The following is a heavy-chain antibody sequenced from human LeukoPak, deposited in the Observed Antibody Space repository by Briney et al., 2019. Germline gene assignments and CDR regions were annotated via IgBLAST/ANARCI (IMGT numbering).Heavy chain of an antibody. CDR3: ARDSRSTGTLKH. D-gene: IGHD1-1*01. J-gene: IGHJ4*02. CDR2: ISSSSSYI. Sequence: PGGSLRLSCAASGFTFSSYSMNWDRRAPGKGLEWVSSISSSSSYIYYADSVKGRFTISRDNAKNSLYLQMNSLRAEDTAVYYCARDSRSTGTLKHWGQGTLVTVSS. V-gene: IGHV3-21*01. CDR1: GFTFSSYS.